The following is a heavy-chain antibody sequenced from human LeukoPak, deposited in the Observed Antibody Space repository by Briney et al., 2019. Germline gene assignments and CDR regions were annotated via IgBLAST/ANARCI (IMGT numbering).Heavy chain of an antibody. CDR1: GGTFSSYT. J-gene: IGHJ6*02. CDR3: ARGSSGGRYGMDV. D-gene: IGHD2-15*01. V-gene: IGHV1-69*02. Sequence: ASVKVSCKASGGTFSSYTISWVRQAPGQGLEWMGRIIPILGIANYAQKFQGRVTITAGKSTSTAYMELSSLRSEDTAVYYCARGSSGGRYGMDVWGQGTTVTVSS. CDR2: IIPILGIA.